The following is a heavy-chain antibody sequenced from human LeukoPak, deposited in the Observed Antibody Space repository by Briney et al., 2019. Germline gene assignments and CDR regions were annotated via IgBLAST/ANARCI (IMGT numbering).Heavy chain of an antibody. J-gene: IGHJ4*02. CDR3: AKDGVAHNMFYFDY. V-gene: IGHV3-23*01. CDR1: GFTFSSYA. CDR2: ISGSGGST. Sequence: GGSLRLSCAASGFTFSSYAMSWVRQAPGKGLEWVSAISGSGGSTYYTDSVKGRFTISRDNSKNTLYLQMGSLRAEDTALYYCAKDGVAHNMFYFDYWGQGTLVTVSS. D-gene: IGHD1-1*01.